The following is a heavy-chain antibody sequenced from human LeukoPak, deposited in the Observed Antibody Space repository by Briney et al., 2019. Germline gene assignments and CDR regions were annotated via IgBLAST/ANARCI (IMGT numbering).Heavy chain of an antibody. CDR2: ISGSGGST. CDR3: AKAAEDIVVVPAASPYFDY. D-gene: IGHD2-2*01. Sequence: GGSLRLSCAASGFTFSSYAMSWVRQAPGKGLEWVSAISGSGGSTYYADSVKGRFTISRDNSKNTLYLQMNSLRAEDTAVYYCAKAAEDIVVVPAASPYFDYWGQGTLVTVSS. CDR1: GFTFSSYA. V-gene: IGHV3-23*01. J-gene: IGHJ4*02.